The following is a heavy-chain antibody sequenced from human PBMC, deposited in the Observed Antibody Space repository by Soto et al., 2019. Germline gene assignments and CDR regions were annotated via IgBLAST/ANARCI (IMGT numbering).Heavy chain of an antibody. Sequence: GGSLRLSCAASGFTFSSYWMHWVRQAPGKGLVWVSRINSDGSSTSYADSVKGRFTISRDNAKNTLYLQMNSLRAEDTAVYYCARDLWLAAAGRGLQTFYYYDYGMDVWGQGTTVTVSS. V-gene: IGHV3-74*01. CDR2: INSDGSST. J-gene: IGHJ6*02. CDR3: ARDLWLAAAGRGLQTFYYYDYGMDV. D-gene: IGHD6-13*01. CDR1: GFTFSSYW.